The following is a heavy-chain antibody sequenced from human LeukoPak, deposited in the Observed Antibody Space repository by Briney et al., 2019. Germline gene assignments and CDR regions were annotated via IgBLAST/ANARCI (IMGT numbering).Heavy chain of an antibody. J-gene: IGHJ4*02. CDR3: ARGAGTSSSGIDY. CDR1: GYTFTTYD. CDR2: ISTYNNINT. Sequence: GASVNVSCKASGYTFTTYDITWVRQAPGQGLEWMGWISTYNNINTNYAQKLQGRVTLTTDTSTTTAYMELRSLRSDDTAVYYCARGAGTSSSGIDYWGQGTLVAVSS. D-gene: IGHD2-2*01. V-gene: IGHV1-18*01.